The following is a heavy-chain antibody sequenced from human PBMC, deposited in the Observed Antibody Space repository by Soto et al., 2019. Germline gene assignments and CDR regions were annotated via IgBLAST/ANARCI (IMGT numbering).Heavy chain of an antibody. D-gene: IGHD2-8*01. Sequence: GGSLRLSCAASGFTFSSYAMSWVRQAPGKGLEWVSAISGSGGSTYYADSVKGRFTISRDNSKNTLYLQMNSLRAEDTAVYYCAKYWGDIVLMVYAMGGWFDPWGQGTLVTVSS. CDR1: GFTFSSYA. V-gene: IGHV3-23*01. J-gene: IGHJ5*02. CDR3: AKYWGDIVLMVYAMGGWFDP. CDR2: ISGSGGST.